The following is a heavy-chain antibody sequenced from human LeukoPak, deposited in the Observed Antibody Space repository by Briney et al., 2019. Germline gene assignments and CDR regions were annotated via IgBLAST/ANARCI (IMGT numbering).Heavy chain of an antibody. J-gene: IGHJ4*02. V-gene: IGHV1-69*05. CDR2: IIPIFGTA. CDR1: GGTFSSYA. Sequence: SVKVSCKASGGTFSSYAISWVRQAPGQGLEWMGGIIPIFGTANYAQKFQGRVTITTDESTSTACMELSSLRSEDTAVYYCASPYYYGSGSWGLDYWGQGTLVTVSS. CDR3: ASPYYYGSGSWGLDY. D-gene: IGHD3-10*01.